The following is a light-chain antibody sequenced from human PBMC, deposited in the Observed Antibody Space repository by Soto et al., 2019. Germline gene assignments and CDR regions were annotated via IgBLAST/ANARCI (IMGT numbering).Light chain of an antibody. CDR2: TAS. V-gene: IGKV1-9*01. J-gene: IGKJ1*01. CDR1: QGISSY. Sequence: DIQLTQSPSFLSSSLGDIFTITFRASQGISSYLAWYQQKPGKAPKLLISTASTLQSGVPSRFSGSGSGTEFTLTISSLQPEDFATYYCQQLNNYPRTFGQGTKVDIK. CDR3: QQLNNYPRT.